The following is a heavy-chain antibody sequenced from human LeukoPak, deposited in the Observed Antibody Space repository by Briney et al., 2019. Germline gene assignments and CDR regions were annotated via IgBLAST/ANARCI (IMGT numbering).Heavy chain of an antibody. CDR2: IYHSGST. CDR1: GGSISSDY. D-gene: IGHD6-19*01. CDR3: ARHSPSGWSSHYYYYGMDV. V-gene: IGHV4-59*08. J-gene: IGHJ6*02. Sequence: KPSETLSLTCTVSGGSISSDYWSWIRQPPGKGLEWIGYIYHSGSTNYNPTLKSRVTISVDTSKNQFSLKLSSVTAADTAVYYCARHSPSGWSSHYYYYGMDVWGQGNPGHRLL.